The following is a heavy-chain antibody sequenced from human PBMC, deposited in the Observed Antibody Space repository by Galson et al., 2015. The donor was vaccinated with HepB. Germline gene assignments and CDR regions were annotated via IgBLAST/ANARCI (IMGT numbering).Heavy chain of an antibody. CDR3: ARDNFPEDWNYENYYYGMDV. J-gene: IGHJ6*02. CDR2: ISSSGSTI. Sequence: SLRLSCAASGFTFSDYYMSWIRQAPGKGLEWVSYISSSGSTIYYADSVKGRFTISRDNAKNSLYLQMNSLRAEDTAVYYCARDNFPEDWNYENYYYGMDVWGQGTTVTVSS. CDR1: GFTFSDYY. D-gene: IGHD1-7*01. V-gene: IGHV3-11*01.